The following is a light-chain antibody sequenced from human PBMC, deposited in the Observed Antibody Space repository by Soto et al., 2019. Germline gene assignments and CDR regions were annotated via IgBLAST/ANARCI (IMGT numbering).Light chain of an antibody. CDR3: LQYFRWRT. Sequence: EIVMTQSPATLSVSPGERATLSCRASQSLSSSLAWYQQKPGQAPRLLIYDASTRATDIPARFSGSGSVTEFTLTISSLQPEDSAVYYCLQYFRWRTFGQGTKVEIQ. CDR2: DAS. V-gene: IGKV3-15*01. CDR1: QSLSSS. J-gene: IGKJ1*01.